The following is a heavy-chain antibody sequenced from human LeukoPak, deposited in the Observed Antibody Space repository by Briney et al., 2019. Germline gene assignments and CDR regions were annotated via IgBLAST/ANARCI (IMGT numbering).Heavy chain of an antibody. V-gene: IGHV3-21*01. D-gene: IGHD1-7*01. CDR3: ARGVELSSQFDP. Sequence: GGSLRLSCGVSGFTFSSYSMNWVRLAPGKGLEWVSFISTSSSYKYYADSVKGRFTISRDNAKNSLYLQMNSLRAEDTAVYYCARGVELSSQFDPWGQGTLVTVSS. J-gene: IGHJ5*02. CDR1: GFTFSSYS. CDR2: ISTSSSYK.